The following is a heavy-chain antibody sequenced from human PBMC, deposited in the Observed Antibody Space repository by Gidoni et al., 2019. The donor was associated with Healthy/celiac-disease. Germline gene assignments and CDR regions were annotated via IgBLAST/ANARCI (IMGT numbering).Heavy chain of an antibody. Sequence: QVTLTESGPVLVKPTQPLTLTCTVSGSSLSNARLGVSWIRQPPGKALEWLAHIFSNEEKSYSKSLKNRLTISKDTSKSQVVRTMTNMDPVDTATYYCERIPEYSSGWSRDWFDPWGQGTLVTVSS. CDR2: IFSNEEK. D-gene: IGHD6-19*01. J-gene: IGHJ5*02. CDR1: GSSLSNARLG. CDR3: ERIPEYSSGWSRDWFDP. V-gene: IGHV2-26*01.